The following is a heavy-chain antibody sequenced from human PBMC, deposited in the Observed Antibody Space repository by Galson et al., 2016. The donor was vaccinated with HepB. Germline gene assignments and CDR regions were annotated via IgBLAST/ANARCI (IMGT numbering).Heavy chain of an antibody. CDR3: ARVVRGSSAWNDAFDI. J-gene: IGHJ3*02. Sequence: TLSLTCTVSGVSISSGDYYWSWIRQPPGKGLEWIGYIYYSGSTHYTYYNPSLKSRVTISGDTSKNQFSLRLGSVTAADTAVHYCARVVRGSSAWNDAFDIWGQGTMVTVSS. V-gene: IGHV4-30-4*01. D-gene: IGHD6-6*01. CDR1: GVSISSGDYY. CDR2: IYYSGSTHYT.